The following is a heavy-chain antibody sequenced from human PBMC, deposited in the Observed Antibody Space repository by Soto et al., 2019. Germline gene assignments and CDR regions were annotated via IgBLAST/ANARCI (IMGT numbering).Heavy chain of an antibody. J-gene: IGHJ6*02. CDR3: ARARGRVLGSHGMEV. V-gene: IGHV4-30-2*01. D-gene: IGHD3-16*01. Sequence: QLQLQESGSGLVKPSQTLSLTCAVSVGAISSGGYSWSWILQPPGKGLEWIGYIYHSGSTYYNQSLKSRVTISVGRSKDQCSLKLSPVTAAVTAVYYCARARGRVLGSHGMEVWGQGTTVTVSS. CDR2: IYHSGST. CDR1: VGAISSGGYS.